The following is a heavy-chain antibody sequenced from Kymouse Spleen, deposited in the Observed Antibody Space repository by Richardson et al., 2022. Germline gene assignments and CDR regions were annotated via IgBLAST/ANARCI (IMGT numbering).Heavy chain of an antibody. D-gene: IGHD3-9*01. CDR2: IWYDGSNK. CDR3: ARDPPYYDILTGYFDY. CDR1: GFTFSSYG. J-gene: IGHJ4*02. Sequence: QVQLVESGGGVVQPGRSLRLSCAASGFTFSSYGMHWVRQAPGKGLEWVAVIWYDGSNKYYADSVKGRFTISRDNSKNTLYLQMNSLRAEDTAVYYCARDPPYYDILTGYFDYWGQGTLVTVSS. V-gene: IGHV3-33*01.